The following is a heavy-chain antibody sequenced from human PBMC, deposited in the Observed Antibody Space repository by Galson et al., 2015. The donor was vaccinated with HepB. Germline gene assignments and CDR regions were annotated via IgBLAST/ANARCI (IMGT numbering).Heavy chain of an antibody. CDR1: GFTFSNYA. J-gene: IGHJ4*02. CDR3: VRGGYYDTRGYWGQ. V-gene: IGHV3-30*04. CDR2: MSNDGSTE. D-gene: IGHD3-22*01. Sequence: SLRLSCAASGFTFSNYAMHWVRQAPGKGLEWVAVMSNDGSTEYYADSVKGRLTISRDNSKDTLYLQMNSPRPEDTAVYSCVRGGYYDTRGYWGQWGQGTLVTVSS.